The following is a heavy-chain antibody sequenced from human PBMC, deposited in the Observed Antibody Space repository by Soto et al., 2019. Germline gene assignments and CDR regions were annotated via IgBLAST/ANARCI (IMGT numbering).Heavy chain of an antibody. CDR3: AREEKQLSRYGGDFDY. CDR2: IYYIGTT. J-gene: IGHJ4*02. Sequence: SETLSLTCSVSDGSVNSGNYYWSWIRQPPGKGLEWIGHIYYIGTTDYNPSLKSRVTISVDTSKNQFSLKVPSVTAADTAVYFCAREEKQLSRYGGDFDYWGQGIRVTVSA. CDR1: DGSVNSGNYY. V-gene: IGHV4-61*01. D-gene: IGHD3-16*01.